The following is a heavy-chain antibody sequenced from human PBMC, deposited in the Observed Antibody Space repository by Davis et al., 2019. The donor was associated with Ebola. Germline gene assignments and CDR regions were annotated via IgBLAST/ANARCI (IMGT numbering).Heavy chain of an antibody. D-gene: IGHD4-11*01. Sequence: GESLKISCAASGFNFSNYAMSWVRQAPGKGLQWVAAITGTGYSTYYTDSVKGRFTISKDDSKNTLYLQMNSLRAEDTAVYYCAKVQYSNYVTFDYWGQGTLVTVSS. J-gene: IGHJ5*01. CDR2: ITGTGYST. CDR1: GFNFSNYA. V-gene: IGHV3-23*01. CDR3: AKVQYSNYVTFDY.